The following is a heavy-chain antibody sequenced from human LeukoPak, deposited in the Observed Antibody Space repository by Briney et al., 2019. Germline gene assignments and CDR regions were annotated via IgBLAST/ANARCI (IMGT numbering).Heavy chain of an antibody. CDR1: GGSFSGYY. D-gene: IGHD2-2*01. V-gene: IGHV4-34*01. Sequence: SETLSLTCAVYGGSFSGYYWSWIRQPPGKGLEWIGEINHSGSTNYNPSLKSRVTISVDTSKNQFSLKLSSVTAADTAVYYCATPDCSSTSCYGGDAFDIWGQGTMVTVSS. CDR3: ATPDCSSTSCYGGDAFDI. CDR2: INHSGST. J-gene: IGHJ3*02.